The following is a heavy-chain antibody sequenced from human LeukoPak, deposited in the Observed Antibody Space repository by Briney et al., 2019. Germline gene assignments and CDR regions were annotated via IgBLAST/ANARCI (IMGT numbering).Heavy chain of an antibody. V-gene: IGHV3-74*01. Sequence: GGSLRLSCAASGFTFSSYWMHWVRHAPGKGLVWVSRINSDGSSTIYADSVKGRFTISRDNAKNTLYLQMNSLRAEDTAVYYCARGEFADLMENWFDPWGQGTLVTVSS. J-gene: IGHJ5*02. CDR3: ARGEFADLMENWFDP. D-gene: IGHD2-21*01. CDR2: INSDGSST. CDR1: GFTFSSYW.